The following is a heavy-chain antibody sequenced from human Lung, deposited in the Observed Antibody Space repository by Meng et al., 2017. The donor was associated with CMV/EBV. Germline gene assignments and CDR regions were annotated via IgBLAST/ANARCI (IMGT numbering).Heavy chain of an antibody. CDR3: AKDLLLFGGPNAYFDQ. J-gene: IGHJ4*02. D-gene: IGHD3-16*01. Sequence: SLKISCAASGFRFDDYGMHWVRQTPGKGLEWVAFIRHDGTNKFYGDSVKGRFTISRDNSKNTVYLQMNSLRPEETAVYYCAKDLLLFGGPNAYFDQWGQGTLVTVSS. CDR2: IRHDGTNK. CDR1: GFRFDDYG. V-gene: IGHV3-30*02.